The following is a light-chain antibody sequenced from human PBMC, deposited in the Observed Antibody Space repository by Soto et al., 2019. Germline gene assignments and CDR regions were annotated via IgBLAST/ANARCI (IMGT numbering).Light chain of an antibody. V-gene: IGKV3-20*01. J-gene: IGKJ2*01. CDR1: QSVSSSY. Sequence: EIVLTQSPDTLSLSPGERATLSCRASQSVSSSYLAWYQQKPGQAPRLLIYGASSRATGIPDRFSGSGSGTDFTLTISRLEPEDFAVYYCQQYGSSSYTFAQGTKLEIK. CDR2: GAS. CDR3: QQYGSSSYT.